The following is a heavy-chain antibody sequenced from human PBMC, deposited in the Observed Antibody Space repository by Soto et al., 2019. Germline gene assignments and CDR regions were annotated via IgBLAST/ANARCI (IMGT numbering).Heavy chain of an antibody. Sequence: PSQTHLLTWAISGDSVSSNSAGWNWIRQTPSRGLEWLGRTYYRSKWYFNYAVSVESRITINPDTSKNQFSLQLSSVTPDDTAVYYCARGSWLDIRGPPRFPVWAKRT. CDR1: GDSVSSNSAG. J-gene: IGHJ6*03. CDR3: ARGSWLDIRGPPRFPV. V-gene: IGHV6-1*01. CDR2: TYYRSKWYF. D-gene: IGHD3-10*01.